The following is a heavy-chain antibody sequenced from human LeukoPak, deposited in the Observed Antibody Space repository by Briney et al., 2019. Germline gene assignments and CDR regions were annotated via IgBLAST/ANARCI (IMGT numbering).Heavy chain of an antibody. J-gene: IGHJ4*02. CDR2: LYSGGTT. Sequence: GGSLRLSCAASGFTVSSNYMIWVRQAPGKGLEWVSVLYSGGTTYYADSVKGRFTISRDNSKNTLYLQMNSLRAEDTAVYYCAREGVYSSSSRLDYWGQGTLVTVSS. V-gene: IGHV3-66*01. CDR1: GFTVSSNY. CDR3: AREGVYSSSSRLDY. D-gene: IGHD6-6*01.